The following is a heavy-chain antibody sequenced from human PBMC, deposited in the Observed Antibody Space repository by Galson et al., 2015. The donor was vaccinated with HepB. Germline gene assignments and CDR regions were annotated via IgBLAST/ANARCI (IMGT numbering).Heavy chain of an antibody. V-gene: IGHV1-69*01. CDR1: GGTFSSYA. CDR2: IIPIFGTA. CDR3: ARVRGLTVYYYYMDV. D-gene: IGHD3-9*01. J-gene: IGHJ6*03. Sequence: SCKASGGTFSSYAISWVRQAPGQGLEWMGGIIPIFGTANYAQKFQGRVTITADESTSTAYMELSSLRSEDTAVYYCARVRGLTVYYYYMDVWGKGTTVTVSS.